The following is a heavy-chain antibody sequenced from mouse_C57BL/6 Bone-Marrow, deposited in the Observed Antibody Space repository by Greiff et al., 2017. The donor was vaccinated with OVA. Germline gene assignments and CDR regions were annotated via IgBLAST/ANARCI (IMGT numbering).Heavy chain of an antibody. CDR2: IVPSDSET. CDR3: SKRYYGIGAY. D-gene: IGHD1-1*01. V-gene: IGHV1-52*01. CDR1: GYTFTSYW. Sequence: QVQLQQPGAELVRPGSSVKLSCKASGYTFTSYWMHWVKQRPIQGLEWIGNIVPSDSETHYNQKFKDKATLTVDKSSSTASMQLRSLTSDDSAFYYCSKRYYGIGAYWGQGTLVTVSA. J-gene: IGHJ3*01.